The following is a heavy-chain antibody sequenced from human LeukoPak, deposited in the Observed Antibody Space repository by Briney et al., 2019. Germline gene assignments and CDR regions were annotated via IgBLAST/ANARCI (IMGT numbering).Heavy chain of an antibody. Sequence: SETLSLTCAVYGGSFSGYYWSWIRQPPGKGLEWIGEINHSGSTNYNPSLKSRVTISVDTSKNQFSLKLSSVTAADTAVYYCAGFQLLARYYFDYWGQGTLVTVSS. J-gene: IGHJ4*02. V-gene: IGHV4-34*01. D-gene: IGHD2-2*01. CDR1: GGSFSGYY. CDR2: INHSGST. CDR3: AGFQLLARYYFDY.